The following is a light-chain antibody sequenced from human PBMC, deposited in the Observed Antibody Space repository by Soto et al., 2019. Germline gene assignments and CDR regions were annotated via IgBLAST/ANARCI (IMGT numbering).Light chain of an antibody. V-gene: IGLV1-44*01. CDR1: SSNIGSNT. CDR3: AAGDDSLDAYV. J-gene: IGLJ1*01. Sequence: QSVLTQPPSASGTPGQRVTISCSGSSSNIGSNTVSWYQQFPGTAPKLLMYDNDQRPSGVPDRFSGSRSGTSASLAISGLQSEDEADYYCAAGDDSLDAYVFGTGTKLTVL. CDR2: DND.